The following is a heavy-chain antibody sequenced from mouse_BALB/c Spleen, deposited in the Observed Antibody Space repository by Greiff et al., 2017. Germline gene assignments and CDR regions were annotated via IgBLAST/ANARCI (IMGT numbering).Heavy chain of an antibody. J-gene: IGHJ3*01. V-gene: IGHV1S22*01. CDR2: IYPGSGST. Sequence: LKQPGSELVRPGASVKLSCKASGYTFTSYWMHWVKQRPGQGLEWIGNIYPGSGSTNYDEKFKSKATLTVDTSSSTAYMQLSSLTSEDSAVYYCTGDRFAYWGQGTLVTVSA. CDR3: TGDRFAY. CDR1: GYTFTSYW.